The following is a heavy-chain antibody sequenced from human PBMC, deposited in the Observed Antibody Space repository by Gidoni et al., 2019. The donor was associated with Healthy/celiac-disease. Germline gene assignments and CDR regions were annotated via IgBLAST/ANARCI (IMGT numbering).Heavy chain of an antibody. J-gene: IGHJ4*02. CDR1: CGSISSGGYY. CDR3: AREGTGGLDY. V-gene: IGHV4-31*03. D-gene: IGHD7-27*01. Sequence: QVQLQESGPGLVKPSQTLSLTCTVPCGSISSGGYYWSWIRQHPGKGLEWFGYIYYSGSTYYNPALKSRVTISVDTSKNQFSLKLSSVTAADTSVYYCAREGTGGLDYWGQGTLVTVSS. CDR2: IYYSGST.